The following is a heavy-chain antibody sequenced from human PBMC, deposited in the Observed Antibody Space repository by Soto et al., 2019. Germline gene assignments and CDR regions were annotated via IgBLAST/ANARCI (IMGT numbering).Heavy chain of an antibody. D-gene: IGHD3-10*01. CDR3: ARAGVRGMDV. V-gene: IGHV1-8*01. CDR2: MNPNSANT. CDR1: GYTFTSYD. Sequence: QVQLVQSGAEVKKPGASEKVSCKASGYTFTSYDINWVRQATGQGLEWMGWMNPNSANTGYAQKLXXRVTMTRTTSISTAYMALSSLSFEDTAVYYCARAGVRGMDVWGQGTTVTVSS. J-gene: IGHJ6*02.